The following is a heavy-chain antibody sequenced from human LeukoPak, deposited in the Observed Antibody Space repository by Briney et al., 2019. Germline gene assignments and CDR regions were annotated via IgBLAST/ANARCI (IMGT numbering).Heavy chain of an antibody. V-gene: IGHV3-7*01. D-gene: IGHD3-16*01. Sequence: GGSLRLSCAAFGFTFSDSWMSWVRQAPGKGLEWVANMNQDGSAKGYVDSVKGRFTISRDNARNSLYLQMSSLRPEDTAVYYCATYTHWVAGDVWGQGTTVTVSS. CDR3: ATYTHWVAGDV. CDR2: MNQDGSAK. CDR1: GFTFSDSW. J-gene: IGHJ6*02.